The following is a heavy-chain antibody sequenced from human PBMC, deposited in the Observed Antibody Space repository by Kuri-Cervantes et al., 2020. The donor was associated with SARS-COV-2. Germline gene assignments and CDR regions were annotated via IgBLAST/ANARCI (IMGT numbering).Heavy chain of an antibody. CDR3: ARDYCSSTSCYGYYYMDV. CDR1: GFTFNTYN. V-gene: IGHV3-21*06. Sequence: GESLKISCTASGFTFNTYNMKWVRQAPGKGLEWVSGIGPSNTYIYYADSVKGRFIISRDNAKNSLYLQMNSLKVEDTALYYCARDYCSSTSCYGYYYMDVWGKGTTVTVSS. J-gene: IGHJ6*03. D-gene: IGHD2-2*01. CDR2: IGPSNTYI.